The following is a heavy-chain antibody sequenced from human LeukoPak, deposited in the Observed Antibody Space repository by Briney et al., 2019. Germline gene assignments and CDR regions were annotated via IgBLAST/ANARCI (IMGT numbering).Heavy chain of an antibody. D-gene: IGHD3-22*01. CDR2: IRGNGGST. J-gene: IGHJ4*02. Sequence: GGSLRLSCSASGFTFSSYAMHWVRQAPGKGLEYVSSIRGNGGSTYYAASVKGRFTISRDNSKNTLYLQMSSLRAEDTAVYSCVKGSGYYPDYHFDYWGQGTLVTVSS. CDR1: GFTFSSYA. CDR3: VKGSGYYPDYHFDY. V-gene: IGHV3-64D*06.